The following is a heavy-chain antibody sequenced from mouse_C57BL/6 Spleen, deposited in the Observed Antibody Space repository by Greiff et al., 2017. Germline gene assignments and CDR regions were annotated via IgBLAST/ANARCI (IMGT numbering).Heavy chain of an antibody. Sequence: QVQLQQSGADLAQPGASVKLSCKASGYTFTSYWMHWVKQRPGQGLEWIGYINPSSGYTKYNQQFKDKSTLTADKSSSTAYMQLSSQKYEASAVYNGARGGSSYGYAMDYWGQGTSVTVSS. D-gene: IGHD1-1*01. J-gene: IGHJ4*01. CDR3: ARGGSSYGYAMDY. CDR2: INPSSGYT. CDR1: GYTFTSYW. V-gene: IGHV1-7*01.